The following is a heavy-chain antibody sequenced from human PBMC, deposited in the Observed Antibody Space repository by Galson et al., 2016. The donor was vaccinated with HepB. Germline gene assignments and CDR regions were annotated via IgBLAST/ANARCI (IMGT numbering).Heavy chain of an antibody. CDR2: DSMDGRRK. Sequence: SLRLSCAASGFTFNKYGMHWVRQAPGKGLEWVAADSMDGRRKWYAESVKGRFTISRDNFNNMLFLQMSSLRPDDTAVYFCARRHEYCPPVGCSVDYWGQGTLVSVSS. J-gene: IGHJ4*02. D-gene: IGHD2/OR15-2a*01. V-gene: IGHV3-30*03. CDR1: GFTFNKYG. CDR3: ARRHEYCPPVGCSVDY.